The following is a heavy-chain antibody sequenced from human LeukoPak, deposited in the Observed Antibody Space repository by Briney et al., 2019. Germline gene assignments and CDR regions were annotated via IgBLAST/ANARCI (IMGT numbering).Heavy chain of an antibody. V-gene: IGHV4-39*07. Sequence: SETLCLTCTVSGGSISSSSYYWGWIRQPPGKGLEWIGSIYYSGSTYYNPSLKSRVTISVDTSKNHFSLKLRSVTAADTAVYYCATRYSTSSGFDYWGQGTLVTVSS. CDR1: GGSISSSSYY. J-gene: IGHJ4*02. CDR3: ATRYSTSSGFDY. D-gene: IGHD6-6*01. CDR2: IYYSGST.